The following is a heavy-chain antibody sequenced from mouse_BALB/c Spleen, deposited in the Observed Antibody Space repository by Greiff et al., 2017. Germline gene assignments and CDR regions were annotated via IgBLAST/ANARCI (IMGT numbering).Heavy chain of an antibody. V-gene: IGHV5-12-1*01. D-gene: IGHD2-10*01. CDR1: GFAFSSYD. CDR2: ISSGGGST. J-gene: IGHJ3*01. Sequence: EVMLVESGGGLVKPGGSLKLSCAASGFAFSSYDMSWVRQTPEKRLEWVAYISSGGGSTYYPDTVKGRFTISRDNAKNTLYLQMSSLKSEDTAMYYCARPYYGNPWFAYWGQGTLVTVSA. CDR3: ARPYYGNPWFAY.